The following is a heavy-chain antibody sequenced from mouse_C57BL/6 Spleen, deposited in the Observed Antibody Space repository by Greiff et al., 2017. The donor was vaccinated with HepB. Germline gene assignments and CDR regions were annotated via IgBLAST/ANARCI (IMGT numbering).Heavy chain of an antibody. CDR3: TRDYYGSSPFAY. J-gene: IGHJ3*01. Sequence: DVQLVESGEGLVKPGGSLKLSCAASGFTFSSYAMSWVRQTPEKRLEWVAYISSGGDYIYYADTVKGRFTISRDNARNTLYLQMSSLKSEDTAMYYCTRDYYGSSPFAYWGQGTLVTVSA. CDR2: ISSGGDYI. CDR1: GFTFSSYA. V-gene: IGHV5-9-1*02. D-gene: IGHD1-1*01.